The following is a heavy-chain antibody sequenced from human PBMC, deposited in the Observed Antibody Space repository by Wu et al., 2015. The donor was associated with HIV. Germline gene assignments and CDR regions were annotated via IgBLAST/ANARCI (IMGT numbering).Heavy chain of an antibody. CDR3: ARDATPITTEFDY. Sequence: QVQLVQSGAEVKKPGASVKVSCKASGYTISTYDINWVRQAPGQGLEWMGWMNPSGGSTIYAEAFEGRITVTTDTSMKTVYMELESLTSRDTAMYFCARDATPITTEFDYWGQGTLITVSS. D-gene: IGHD4-11*01. CDR1: GYTISTYD. V-gene: IGHV1-8*01. CDR2: MNPSGGST. J-gene: IGHJ4*02.